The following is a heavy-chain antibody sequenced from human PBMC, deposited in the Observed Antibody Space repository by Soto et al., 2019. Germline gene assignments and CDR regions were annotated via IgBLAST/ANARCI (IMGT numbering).Heavy chain of an antibody. CDR3: AKEGTSGLYYFDY. J-gene: IGHJ4*02. Sequence: LRLSCAASGFTFSNYAISWVRQAPGKGLEWVSIISGSGDTSYYADSVKGRFTISRDNSRNTLYLQLNSLRAEDSAKYYCAKEGTSGLYYFDYWGPGTLVTVSS. D-gene: IGHD6-19*01. CDR1: GFTFSNYA. V-gene: IGHV3-23*01. CDR2: ISGSGDTS.